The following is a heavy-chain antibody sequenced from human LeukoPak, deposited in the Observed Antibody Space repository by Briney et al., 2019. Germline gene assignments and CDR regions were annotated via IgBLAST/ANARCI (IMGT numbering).Heavy chain of an antibody. CDR3: ARGRGEYDILTGSAFDI. J-gene: IGHJ3*02. CDR2: ISSSSSYI. CDR1: GFTFSSYS. Sequence: GGSLTLSSAASGFTFSSYSMNWVRQAPGKGLEWVSSISSSSSYIYYADSVKGRFTISRDNAKNSLYLQMSSLRAEGTAVYYCARGRGEYDILTGSAFDIWGQGTMVTVSS. V-gene: IGHV3-21*01. D-gene: IGHD3-9*01.